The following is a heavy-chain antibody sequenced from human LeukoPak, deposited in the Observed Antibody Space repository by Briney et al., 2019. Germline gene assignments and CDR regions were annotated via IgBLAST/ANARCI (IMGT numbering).Heavy chain of an antibody. V-gene: IGHV4-34*01. CDR1: GGSFSGYY. CDR2: INHSGST. J-gene: IGHJ4*02. CDR3: RGDYAFDY. D-gene: IGHD4-17*01. Sequence: SETLSLTCAVYGGSFSGYYWSWIRQPPGKGLEWIGEINHSGSTYYNPSLKSRVTISVDTSKNQFSLKLSSVTAADTAVYYCRGDYAFDYWGQGTLVTVSS.